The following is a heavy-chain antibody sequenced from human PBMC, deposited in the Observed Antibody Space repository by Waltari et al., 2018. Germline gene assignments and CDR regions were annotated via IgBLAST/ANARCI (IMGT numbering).Heavy chain of an antibody. J-gene: IGHJ4*02. CDR1: GGTFSSYA. CDR2: FIPIFGTA. Sequence: QVQLVQSGAEVKKPGSSVKVSCKASGGTFSSYAISWVRQAPGQGLEWMGGFIPIFGTANYEQKFQGRVTITADESTSTAYMELSSLRSEDTAVYYCARDEYYDSSGYGDYYFDYWGQGTLVTVSS. D-gene: IGHD3-22*01. CDR3: ARDEYYDSSGYGDYYFDY. V-gene: IGHV1-69*13.